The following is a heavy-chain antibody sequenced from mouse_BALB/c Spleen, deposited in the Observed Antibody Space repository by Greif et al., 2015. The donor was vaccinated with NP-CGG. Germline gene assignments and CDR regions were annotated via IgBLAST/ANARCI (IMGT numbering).Heavy chain of an antibody. CDR2: INPSTGYT. V-gene: IGHV1-7*01. D-gene: IGHD1-1*01. CDR1: GYTFTSYW. J-gene: IGHJ4*01. CDR3: SRRVTTVVASMDY. Sequence: VQLQQSGAELAKPGASMKMSCKPSGYTFTSYWMNWVKQRPGQGLEWIGYINPSTGYTEYNQKFKDKATLTADKSSSTHDMQLSSWTSEDSAVYYCSRRVTTVVASMDYCVQGTSVTVSS.